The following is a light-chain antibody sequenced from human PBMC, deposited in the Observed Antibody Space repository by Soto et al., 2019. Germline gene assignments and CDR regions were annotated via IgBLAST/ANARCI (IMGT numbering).Light chain of an antibody. V-gene: IGKV3-15*01. J-gene: IGKJ1*01. CDR1: QSVSSN. Sequence: EIVMTHSPATLSVSPGARATLSCRASQSVSSNLAWYEQKPGQAPRLLIYGASTRATGIPARFSGSGSGTEFTLTISSLQSEDFAVYYCQQYNNWPPWTFGQGTKVEIK. CDR3: QQYNNWPPWT. CDR2: GAS.